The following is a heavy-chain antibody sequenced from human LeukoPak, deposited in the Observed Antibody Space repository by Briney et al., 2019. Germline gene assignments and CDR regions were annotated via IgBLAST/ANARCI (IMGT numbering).Heavy chain of an antibody. J-gene: IGHJ6*02. Sequence: GRSLRLSCAPSGFTFSSYGMHWVRQAPGKGLEWVAVISYDGSNKYYADSVKGRFTISRDNSKNTLYLQMNSLRAEDTAVYYCAKEIASSSWYGYYYYGMDVWGQGTAVTVSS. CDR2: ISYDGSNK. CDR1: GFTFSSYG. D-gene: IGHD6-13*01. CDR3: AKEIASSSWYGYYYYGMDV. V-gene: IGHV3-30*18.